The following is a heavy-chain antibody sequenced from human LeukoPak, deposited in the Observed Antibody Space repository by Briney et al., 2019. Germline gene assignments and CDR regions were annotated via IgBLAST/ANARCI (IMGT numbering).Heavy chain of an antibody. CDR1: GFSVSNNY. J-gene: IGHJ4*02. Sequence: GGSLRLSCAASGFSVSNNYMSWVRQAPGKGLEWVSVIYSGGRTYYADSVKGRFTISRDNSKNTLYLQMNDLRVEDTAVYYCARTARHLDYWGQGTLVTVSS. V-gene: IGHV3-53*01. CDR2: IYSGGRT. CDR3: ARTARHLDY. D-gene: IGHD5-18*01.